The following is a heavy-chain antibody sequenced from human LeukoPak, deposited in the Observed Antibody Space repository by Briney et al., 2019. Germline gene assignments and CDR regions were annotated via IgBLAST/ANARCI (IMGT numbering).Heavy chain of an antibody. CDR3: ARDSAKMATSFFDAFDI. CDR1: GGTFSSYA. D-gene: IGHD5-24*01. J-gene: IGHJ3*02. Sequence: SVKVSCKASGGTFSSYAISWMRQAPGQGLEWMGGIIPIFGTANYAQKFQGRVTITADESTSTAYMELSSLRSEDTAVYYCARDSAKMATSFFDAFDIWGQGTMVTVSS. V-gene: IGHV1-69*01. CDR2: IIPIFGTA.